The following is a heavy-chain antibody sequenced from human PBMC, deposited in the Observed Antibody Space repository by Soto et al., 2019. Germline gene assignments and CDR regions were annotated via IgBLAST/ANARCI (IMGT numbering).Heavy chain of an antibody. CDR3: ARQSVGGSTGYYFDY. Sequence: PGESLKISCKGSGYSFTNYWIGWVRQMPGKGLEWMGIIYPGDSDTRYSPSFQGQVTISADKSISTAYLQWSSLKASDTAMYYCARQSVGGSTGYYFDYWGQGTLVTVSS. V-gene: IGHV5-51*01. J-gene: IGHJ4*02. CDR2: IYPGDSDT. D-gene: IGHD1-26*01. CDR1: GYSFTNYW.